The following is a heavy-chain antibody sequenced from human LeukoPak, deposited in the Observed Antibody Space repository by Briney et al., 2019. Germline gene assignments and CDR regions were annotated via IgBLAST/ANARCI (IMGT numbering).Heavy chain of an antibody. Sequence: PSETLSLTCTVSGGSISSSSYYWGWIRQPPGKGLEWIGSIYYSGSTYYNPSLKSRVTISVDTSKNQFSLKLSSVTAADTAVYYCARVVADIDYWGQGTLVTVSS. V-gene: IGHV4-39*07. J-gene: IGHJ4*02. CDR2: IYYSGST. CDR1: GGSISSSSYY. CDR3: ARVVADIDY. D-gene: IGHD6-19*01.